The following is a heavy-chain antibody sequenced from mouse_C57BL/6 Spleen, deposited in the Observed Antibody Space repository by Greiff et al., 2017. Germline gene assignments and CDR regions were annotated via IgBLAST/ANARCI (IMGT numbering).Heavy chain of an antibody. V-gene: IGHV1-55*01. Sequence: QVQLQQPGAELVKPGASVKMSCKASGYTFTSYWITWVKPRPGQGLEWIGDIYPGSGSTNYNGKFKSKATLTVDTSSSTAYMQLSSLTSEDSAVYYCARGDYSNFFAYWGQGTLVTVSA. J-gene: IGHJ3*01. CDR1: GYTFTSYW. CDR2: IYPGSGST. CDR3: ARGDYSNFFAY. D-gene: IGHD2-5*01.